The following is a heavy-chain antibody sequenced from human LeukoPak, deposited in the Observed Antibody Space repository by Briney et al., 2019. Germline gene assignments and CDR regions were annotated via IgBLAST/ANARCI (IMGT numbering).Heavy chain of an antibody. Sequence: GASVKVSCKASGYTFTGYYMHWVRQAPGQGLEWMGWINPNSGGTNYAQKFQGRVTMTRDTSISTAYMELSRLRSDDTAVYYCARVPVDTAMVYYYYYYGMDVWGQGTTVTVSS. CDR1: GYTFTGYY. D-gene: IGHD5-18*01. CDR2: INPNSGGT. J-gene: IGHJ6*02. CDR3: ARVPVDTAMVYYYYYYGMDV. V-gene: IGHV1-2*02.